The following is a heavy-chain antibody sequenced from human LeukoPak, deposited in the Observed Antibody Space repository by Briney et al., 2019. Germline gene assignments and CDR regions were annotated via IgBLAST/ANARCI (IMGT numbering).Heavy chain of an antibody. V-gene: IGHV1-69*05. Sequence: SVKVSCKASGGTFSSYAISLVRQAPGQGLEWMGGIIPIFGTANYAQKFQGRVTITTDESTSTAYMELSSLRSEDTAVYYCARTATIGYYFDYWGQGTLVTVSS. CDR1: GGTFSSYA. CDR2: IIPIFGTA. D-gene: IGHD5-24*01. J-gene: IGHJ4*02. CDR3: ARTATIGYYFDY.